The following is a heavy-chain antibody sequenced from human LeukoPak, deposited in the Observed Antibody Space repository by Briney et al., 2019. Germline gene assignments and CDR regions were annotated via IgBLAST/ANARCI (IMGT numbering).Heavy chain of an antibody. D-gene: IGHD4-23*01. CDR2: INPSTGSA. CDR3: TRDRDYGGNSIYFDS. Sequence: ASVKVSCKASGYTFTNYYIHWVRQAPGHGLEWMGIINPSTGSATYAQKFQGRVTVTSDTSTTTVYMELSSLRSADTALYYCTRDRDYGGNSIYFDSWGPGTLVTVSS. CDR1: GYTFTNYY. V-gene: IGHV1-46*01. J-gene: IGHJ4*02.